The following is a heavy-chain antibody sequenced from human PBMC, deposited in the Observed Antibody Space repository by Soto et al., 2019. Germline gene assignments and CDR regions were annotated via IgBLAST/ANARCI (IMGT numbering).Heavy chain of an antibody. V-gene: IGHV4-30-2*01. Sequence: SETLSRTCTVSGDSITSGDYSWTLIRQPPGKGLEWIGYIYHTGTTYYNMSLKSRVTISVDRSKNQFSLKLSSVTAADTAVCYCARGINYYDSSGDSWFDPWGQGTLVTVSS. CDR3: ARGINYYDSSGDSWFDP. D-gene: IGHD3-22*01. CDR2: IYHTGTT. CDR1: GDSITSGDYS. J-gene: IGHJ5*02.